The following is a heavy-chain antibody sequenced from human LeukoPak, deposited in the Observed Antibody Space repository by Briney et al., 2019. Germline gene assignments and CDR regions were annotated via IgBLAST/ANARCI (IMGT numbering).Heavy chain of an antibody. CDR1: GSTFSTSA. Sequence: GGSLRLSCEASGSTFSTSAMAWVRQPPGKGLEWVSTIGGSYGRTFYADSVKGRFTISRDSSKSTGYLKMRRLRAEDTALYYWARVNGYVDLFDISGEGRKVTVSS. CDR3: ARVNGYVDLFDI. J-gene: IGHJ3*02. V-gene: IGHV3-23*01. CDR2: IGGSYGRT. D-gene: IGHD3-16*01.